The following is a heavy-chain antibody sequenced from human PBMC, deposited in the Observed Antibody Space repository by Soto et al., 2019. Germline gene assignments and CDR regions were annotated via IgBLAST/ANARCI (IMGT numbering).Heavy chain of an antibody. D-gene: IGHD2-2*01. CDR1: GFTFSDYA. J-gene: IGHJ4*02. CDR3: ASTLQYCTSTSCYPLGRFDY. CDR2: ISSSSSTI. V-gene: IGHV3-48*02. Sequence: EVQLVESGGGLVQPGGSLRLSCAASGFTFSDYAVNWVRQAPGEGLEGISYISSSSSTIYFADSLKGRFTISRDNAKNSLYRQMNSLRDEDMAVYYGASTLQYCTSTSCYPLGRFDYWGQGTLVTVSS.